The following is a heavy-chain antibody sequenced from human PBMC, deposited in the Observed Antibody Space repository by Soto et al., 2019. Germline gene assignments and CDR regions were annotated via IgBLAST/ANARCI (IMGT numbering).Heavy chain of an antibody. Sequence: WASVKVSCKASGGTFSSYAISWVRQAPGQGLEWMGGIIPIFGTANYAQKFQGRVTITADKSTSTAYMELSSLRSEDTAVYYCARMDGYSRAKFDYWGQGTLVTVSS. CDR1: GGTFSSYA. V-gene: IGHV1-69*06. J-gene: IGHJ4*02. CDR3: ARMDGYSRAKFDY. D-gene: IGHD2-15*01. CDR2: IIPIFGTA.